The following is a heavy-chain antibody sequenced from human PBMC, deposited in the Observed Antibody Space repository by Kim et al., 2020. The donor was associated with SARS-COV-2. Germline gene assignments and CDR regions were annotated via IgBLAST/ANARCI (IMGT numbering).Heavy chain of an antibody. CDR2: INPSGGST. Sequence: ASVKVSCKASGYTFTSYYMHWVRQAPGQGLEWMGIINPSGGSTSYAQKFQGRVTMTRDTSTSTVYMELSSLRSEDTAVYYCAREELELHNYYYGMDVWGQGTTVTVSS. D-gene: IGHD1-7*01. J-gene: IGHJ6*02. CDR1: GYTFTSYY. CDR3: AREELELHNYYYGMDV. V-gene: IGHV1-46*01.